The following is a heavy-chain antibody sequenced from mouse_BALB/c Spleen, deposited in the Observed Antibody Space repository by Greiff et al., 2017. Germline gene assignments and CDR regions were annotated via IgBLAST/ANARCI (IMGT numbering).Heavy chain of an antibody. J-gene: IGHJ4*01. CDR1: GYSITSDYA. D-gene: IGHD1-2*01. Sequence: EVQGVESGPGLVKPSQSLSLTCTVTGYSITSDYAWNWIRQFPGNKLEWMGYISYSGSTSYNPSLKSRISITRDTSKNQFFLQLNSVTTEDTATYYCARFITTARIYAMDYWGQGTSVTVSS. V-gene: IGHV3-2*02. CDR2: ISYSGST. CDR3: ARFITTARIYAMDY.